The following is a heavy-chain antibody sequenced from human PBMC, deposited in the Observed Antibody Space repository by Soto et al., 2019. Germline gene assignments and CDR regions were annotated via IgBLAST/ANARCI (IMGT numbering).Heavy chain of an antibody. CDR2: IWYDGSNK. Sequence: GGSLRLSCAASGFNFSSYGMHWVRQAPGKGLEWVAVIWYDGSNKYYADSVKGRFTISRDNSKNTLYLQMNSLRAEDTAVYYCARVGRYGGGGSCFLLSDYWGQGTLVTVSS. D-gene: IGHD2-15*01. CDR1: GFNFSSYG. CDR3: ARVGRYGGGGSCFLLSDY. J-gene: IGHJ4*02. V-gene: IGHV3-33*01.